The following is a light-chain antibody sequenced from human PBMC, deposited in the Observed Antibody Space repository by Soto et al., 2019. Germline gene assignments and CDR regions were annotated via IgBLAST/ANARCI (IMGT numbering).Light chain of an antibody. V-gene: IGKV3-20*01. J-gene: IGKJ1*01. Sequence: ETVLTQSPGTLSLSPGEIATLSFSASQSVSSSYLAWYQQKPGQAPRLLIYGASIRATGIPDRFSGSGSGTDFTLTISKLEPEDFAVYYCQQYGRSWWTFGQGTKVDIK. CDR1: QSVSSSY. CDR2: GAS. CDR3: QQYGRSWWT.